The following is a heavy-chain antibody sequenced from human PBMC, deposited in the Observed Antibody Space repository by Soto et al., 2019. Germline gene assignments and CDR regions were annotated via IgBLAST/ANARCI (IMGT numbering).Heavy chain of an antibody. CDR1: GYTFTGYY. Sequence: ASVKVSCKASGYTFTGYYMHWVRQAPGQGLEWMGWINPNSGGTNYAQKFQGWVTMTRDTSISTACMELSRLRSDDTAVYYCARGYCGGDCYFYYFDYWGQGTLVTVSS. CDR3: ARGYCGGDCYFYYFDY. V-gene: IGHV1-2*04. CDR2: INPNSGGT. D-gene: IGHD2-21*02. J-gene: IGHJ4*02.